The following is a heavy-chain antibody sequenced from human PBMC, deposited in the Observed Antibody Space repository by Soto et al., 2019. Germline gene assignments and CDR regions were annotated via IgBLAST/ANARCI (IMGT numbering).Heavy chain of an antibody. CDR3: AREHHLPEWLGTSFFDY. J-gene: IGHJ4*02. Sequence: QVQLVKSGAEVKKPGSSVKVSCKASGGTFSSYAISWVRQAPGQGLEWMGGIIPIFGTANYALKFQGRVTITADESTSTAYMELSSLRSEDTAVYYCAREHHLPEWLGTSFFDYWGQGTLVTVSS. CDR1: GGTFSSYA. D-gene: IGHD6-19*01. V-gene: IGHV1-69*01. CDR2: IIPIFGTA.